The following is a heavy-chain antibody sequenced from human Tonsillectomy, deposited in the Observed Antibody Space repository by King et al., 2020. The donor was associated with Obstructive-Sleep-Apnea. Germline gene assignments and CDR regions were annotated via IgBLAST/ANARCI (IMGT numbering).Heavy chain of an antibody. Sequence: QLVQSGAEVKKPWSSVKVSCKASGGTFSSYAISWVRQAPGQGLEWMGGISPILGIANYAQKFQGRVTITADKSTSTAYMELSSLRSEDTAVYYCATRGPTTYDAFDIWGQGTMVTVSS. CDR2: ISPILGIA. J-gene: IGHJ3*02. CDR1: GGTFSSYA. V-gene: IGHV1-69*09. CDR3: ATRGPTTYDAFDI. D-gene: IGHD1-14*01.